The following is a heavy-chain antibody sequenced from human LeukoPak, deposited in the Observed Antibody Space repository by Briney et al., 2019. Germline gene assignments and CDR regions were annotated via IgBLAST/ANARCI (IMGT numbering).Heavy chain of an antibody. CDR1: GFTFSSYA. D-gene: IGHD2-21*01. CDR3: AKSDCGSAGCKLLNY. J-gene: IGHJ4*02. Sequence: QAGGSLRLSCAASGFTFSSYAMSWVRQAPGKGLEWLSVINGGGDATKYADSVKGRFTISRDNSKNTVSLQMNSLRVEDTAIYYCAKSDCGSAGCKLLNYWGQGTLVTVSS. CDR2: INGGGDAT. V-gene: IGHV3-23*01.